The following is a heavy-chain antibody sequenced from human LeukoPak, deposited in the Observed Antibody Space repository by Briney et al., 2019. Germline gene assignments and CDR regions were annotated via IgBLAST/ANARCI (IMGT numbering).Heavy chain of an antibody. CDR3: ARGFDGRNAFDI. CDR1: GGSISSYY. CDR2: IYYSGST. V-gene: IGHV4-59*01. J-gene: IGHJ3*02. D-gene: IGHD3-9*01. Sequence: SETLSLTCTVSGGSISSYYWSWIRQPPGKGLEWIGYIYYSGSTNYNPSLKSRVTISVDTSKNQFSLKLSSVTAADTAVYFCARGFDGRNAFDIWGQGTMVTVSS.